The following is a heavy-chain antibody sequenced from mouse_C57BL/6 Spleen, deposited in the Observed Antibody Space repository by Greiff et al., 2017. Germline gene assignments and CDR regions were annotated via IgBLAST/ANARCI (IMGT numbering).Heavy chain of an antibody. CDR2: IDPSDSYT. CDR1: GYTFTSYW. CDR3: APYSNYRSWFAY. V-gene: IGHV1-50*01. D-gene: IGHD2-5*01. Sequence: VQLQQPGAELVKPGASVKLSCKASGYTFTSYWMQWVKQRPGQGLEWIGEIDPSDSYTNYNQKFKGKATLTVDTSSSTAYMQLSSLTSEDSAVYYCAPYSNYRSWFAYWGQGTLVTVSA. J-gene: IGHJ3*01.